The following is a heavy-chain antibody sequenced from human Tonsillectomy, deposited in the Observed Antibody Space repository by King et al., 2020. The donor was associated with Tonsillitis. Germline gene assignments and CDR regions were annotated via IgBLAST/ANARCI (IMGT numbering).Heavy chain of an antibody. CDR1: GFTFSDYD. CDR2: ISSSSSYT. V-gene: IGHV3-11*06. Sequence: VQLVESGGGLVKPGGSLRLSCAASGFTFSDYDMSWIRQAPGKGLEWVSYISSSSSYTNYADSVKGRFTISRDNAKNSLYLQMNSLRAEDTAVYYCARKTIPYGDYLFDYWGQGTLVTVSS. J-gene: IGHJ4*02. CDR3: ARKTIPYGDYLFDY. D-gene: IGHD4-17*01.